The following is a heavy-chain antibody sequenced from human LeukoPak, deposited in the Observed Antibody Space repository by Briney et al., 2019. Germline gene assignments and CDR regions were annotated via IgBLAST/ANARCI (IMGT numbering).Heavy chain of an antibody. CDR1: GYTFTGYY. D-gene: IGHD2-2*01. V-gene: IGHV1-2*02. CDR3: AADKVPTDPYKWVDP. Sequence: ASVKVSCKASGYTFTGYYMHWVRQAPGQGLEWMGWINPNSGGTNYAQKFQGRVTMTRDTSISTAYMELSSLRSEDTAVYYCAADKVPTDPYKWVDPWGQGTQVIVSS. CDR2: INPNSGGT. J-gene: IGHJ5*02.